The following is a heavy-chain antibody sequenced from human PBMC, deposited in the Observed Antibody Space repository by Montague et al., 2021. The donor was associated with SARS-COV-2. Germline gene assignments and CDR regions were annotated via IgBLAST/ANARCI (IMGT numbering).Heavy chain of an antibody. CDR2: IYYSGST. Sequence: SETLSLTCTVSGGSIPGYSWSWIRQPPGKGLEWIGYIYYSGSTNYNPSLKSRVTISLAMSKNQFSLKLTSVTAADTAVYYCARARRYTSGLLSGLDYWGQGTLVTVSS. CDR3: ARARRYTSGLLSGLDY. J-gene: IGHJ4*02. V-gene: IGHV4-59*01. D-gene: IGHD2-15*01. CDR1: GGSIPGYS.